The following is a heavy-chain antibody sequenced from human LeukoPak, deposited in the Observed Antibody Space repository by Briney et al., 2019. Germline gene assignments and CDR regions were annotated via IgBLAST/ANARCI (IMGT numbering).Heavy chain of an antibody. Sequence: PGGSLRLSCAASGFTFSSYGMHWVRQAPGKGLEWVAVIWYDGSNKYYADSVKGRFTISRDNSKNTLYLQMNSLRAEDTAVCYCARDPDSSGYYSTGGWFDPWGQGTLVTVSS. J-gene: IGHJ5*02. V-gene: IGHV3-33*01. CDR3: ARDPDSSGYYSTGGWFDP. CDR1: GFTFSSYG. CDR2: IWYDGSNK. D-gene: IGHD3-22*01.